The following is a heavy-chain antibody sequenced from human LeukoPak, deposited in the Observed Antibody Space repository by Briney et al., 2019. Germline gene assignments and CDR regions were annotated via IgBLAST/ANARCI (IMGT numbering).Heavy chain of an antibody. J-gene: IGHJ3*02. Sequence: SETLSLTCTVSGGSISSSSYYWGWIRQPPGKGLEWIGNIYYSGSNYYNPSLKSRVTISVDTSRNQFSLKLSSLTAADMAVYYCARKGHDAFDIWGQGTVITVSS. CDR2: IYYSGSN. CDR1: GGSISSSSYY. CDR3: ARKGHDAFDI. V-gene: IGHV4-39*01.